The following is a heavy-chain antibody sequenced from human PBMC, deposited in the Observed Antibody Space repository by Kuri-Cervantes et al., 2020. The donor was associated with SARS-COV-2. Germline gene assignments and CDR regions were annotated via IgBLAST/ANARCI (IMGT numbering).Heavy chain of an antibody. CDR3: ARSGGSRHTIFGVVITMGVDY. D-gene: IGHD3-3*01. CDR2: IYTSGST. V-gene: IGHV4-4*07. J-gene: IGHJ4*02. CDR1: GGSISSYY. Sequence: SETLSPTCTVSGGSISSYYWSWIRQPAGKGLEWIGRIYTSGSTNYNPSLKSRVTMSVDTSKNQFSLKLSSVTAADTAVYYCARSGGSRHTIFGVVITMGVDYWGQGTLVTVSS.